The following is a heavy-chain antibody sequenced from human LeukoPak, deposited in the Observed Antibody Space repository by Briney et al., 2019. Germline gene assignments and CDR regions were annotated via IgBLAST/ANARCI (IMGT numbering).Heavy chain of an antibody. CDR3: ARDLIIGDRTPFDY. CDR1: GYTFTSYG. D-gene: IGHD4-17*01. V-gene: IGHV1-18*01. J-gene: IGHJ4*02. CDR2: ISAYNGDT. Sequence: ASVKVSCKASGYTFTSYGISWVRQAPGQGLEWMGWISAYNGDTNYAQKLQGRVTMTTDTSTSTAYMELRSLGSDDTAVYYCARDLIIGDRTPFDYWGQGTLVTVSS.